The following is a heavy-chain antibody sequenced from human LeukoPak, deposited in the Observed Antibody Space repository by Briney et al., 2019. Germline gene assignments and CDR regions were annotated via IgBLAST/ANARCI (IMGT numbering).Heavy chain of an antibody. CDR1: GGSISTYY. CDR3: ARGAESHYDRHLDY. V-gene: IGHV4-59*01. J-gene: IGHJ4*02. CDR2: VYYTGNT. D-gene: IGHD1-26*01. Sequence: SETLSLTCTVSGGSISTYYWSWIRQPPGKGLEWIGYVYYTGNTDYNPSLKSRVTISVDTSKKQFSLNLRSVSAADTAVYYCARGAESHYDRHLDYWGQGTLVTASS.